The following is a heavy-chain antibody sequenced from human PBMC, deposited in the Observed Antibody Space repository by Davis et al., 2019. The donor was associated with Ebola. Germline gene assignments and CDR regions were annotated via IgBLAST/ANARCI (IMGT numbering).Heavy chain of an antibody. D-gene: IGHD5-18*01. CDR2: INHSGST. CDR1: GGSFSGHY. Sequence: SETLSLTCDVYGGSFSGHYWTWIRQSPGKGLEWIGEINHSGSTNYNPSLRSRVTISVDTSKNQFSLKLRSVTDADAAVYYCARYWSGYSYGFFDYWGQGTLVTVSS. V-gene: IGHV4-34*01. J-gene: IGHJ4*02. CDR3: ARYWSGYSYGFFDY.